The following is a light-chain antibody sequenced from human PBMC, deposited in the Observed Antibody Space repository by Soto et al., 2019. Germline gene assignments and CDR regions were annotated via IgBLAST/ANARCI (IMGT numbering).Light chain of an antibody. V-gene: IGKV3-15*01. Sequence: EMVMTQSPAILSVSPGESATLSCRASQSVNSNYLAWYQQHPGQPPRLLIYGISTRATGIPARFSGSGSGTDFTLTISSLQSEDFALYYCQHYNNWPTFGQGTKVDIK. CDR3: QHYNNWPT. CDR2: GIS. CDR1: QSVNSN. J-gene: IGKJ1*01.